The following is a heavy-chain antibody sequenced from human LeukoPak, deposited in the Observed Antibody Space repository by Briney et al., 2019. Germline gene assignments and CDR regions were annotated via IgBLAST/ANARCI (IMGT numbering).Heavy chain of an antibody. CDR1: GDSISSYY. J-gene: IGHJ3*02. CDR2: VYYSGNS. Sequence: PSETLSLTCTVSGDSISSYYWTWIRQPPGKRLEWIANVYYSGNSNYNPSLKSRITISLDMSRNQSSLELRSVTAADTAVYYCARQNDAFDIWGQGTMVTVSS. CDR3: ARQNDAFDI. V-gene: IGHV4-59*01.